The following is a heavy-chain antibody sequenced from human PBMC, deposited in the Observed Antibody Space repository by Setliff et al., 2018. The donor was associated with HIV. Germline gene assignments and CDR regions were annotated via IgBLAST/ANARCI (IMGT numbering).Heavy chain of an antibody. D-gene: IGHD2-2*01. CDR2: INTNTGNP. CDR3: AREGYCSSTSCYTYYYYMDV. Sequence: ASVKVSCKASGYTFTSYAMNWVRQAPGQGLEWMGWINTNTGNPTYAQGFTGRFVFSLDTSVSTAYLQISSLKAEDTAVYYCAREGYCSSTSCYTYYYYMDVWGKGTTVTVSS. CDR1: GYTFTSYA. V-gene: IGHV7-4-1*02. J-gene: IGHJ6*03.